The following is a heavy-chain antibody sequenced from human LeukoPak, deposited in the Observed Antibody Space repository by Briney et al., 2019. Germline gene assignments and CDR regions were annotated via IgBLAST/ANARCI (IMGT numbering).Heavy chain of an antibody. CDR1: GGSISSYY. CDR2: IYYSGST. J-gene: IGHJ6*03. D-gene: IGHD6-6*01. Sequence: SETLSLTCTVSGGSISSYYWSWIRQPPGKGLEWIGYIYYSGSTNYNPSLKSRVTISVDTSKNQFSLRLSSVTAADTAVYYCARLHSSSYYYYYMDVWGKGTTVTVSS. V-gene: IGHV4-59*01. CDR3: ARLHSSSYYYYYMDV.